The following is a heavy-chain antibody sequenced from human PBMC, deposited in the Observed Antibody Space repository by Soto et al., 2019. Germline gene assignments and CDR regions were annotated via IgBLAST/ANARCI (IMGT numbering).Heavy chain of an antibody. Sequence: EVQLVESGGGLVKPGGSLRLSCAASGFTFSSYSMNWVRQAPGKGLEWVSSISSSSSYIYYADSVKGRFTISRDNAKNSLYLQMNSLRADDTAVYYCAREGVEDNWNDSPSYGMDVWGQGTTVTVSS. CDR1: GFTFSSYS. J-gene: IGHJ6*02. CDR3: AREGVEDNWNDSPSYGMDV. V-gene: IGHV3-21*01. D-gene: IGHD1-20*01. CDR2: ISSSSSYI.